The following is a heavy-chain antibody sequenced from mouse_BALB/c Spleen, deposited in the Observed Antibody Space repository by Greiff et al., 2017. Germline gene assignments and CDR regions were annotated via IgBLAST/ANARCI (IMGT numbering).Heavy chain of an antibody. CDR3: ARIGREPNWVEYYFDY. CDR2: IWWDDDK. D-gene: IGHD4-1*01. CDR1: GFSLSTSGMG. J-gene: IGHJ2*01. V-gene: IGHV8-8*01. Sequence: QVTLKVSGPGILQPSQTLSLTCSFSGFSLSTSGMGVGWIRQPSGKGLECLANIWWDDDKYYNPALKSRLTISKDTSNNQVFLKIARVDTADTATCYCARIGREPNWVEYYFDYWGQGTTLTVSS.